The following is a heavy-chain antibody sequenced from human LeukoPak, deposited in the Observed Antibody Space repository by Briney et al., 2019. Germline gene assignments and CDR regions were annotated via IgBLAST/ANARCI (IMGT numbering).Heavy chain of an antibody. CDR2: INPNSGGT. CDR3: ARSRELLPDY. V-gene: IGHV1-2*02. D-gene: IGHD1-26*01. Sequence: ALVKVSCKASGYTLSGYYMHWVRQAPGQGLEWMGWINPNSGGTNYAQKFQGRVTMTRDTSISTAYMELSRLRSDDTAVYYCARSRELLPDYWGQGTLVTVSS. CDR1: GYTLSGYY. J-gene: IGHJ4*02.